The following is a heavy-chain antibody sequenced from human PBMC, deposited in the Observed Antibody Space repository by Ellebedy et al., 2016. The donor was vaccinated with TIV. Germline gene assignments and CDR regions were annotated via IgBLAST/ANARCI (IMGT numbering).Heavy chain of an antibody. D-gene: IGHD4-11*01. CDR1: GGSISSSGYY. J-gene: IGHJ4*02. CDR2: IYDSGRT. V-gene: IGHV4-39*07. CDR3: ARGSPTGNY. Sequence: SETLSLTXTVSGGSISSSGYYWGWIRQPPGKGLEWIGSIYDSGRTHYNPSLKSRVTISVDTSKNQFSLKLTSVTAADTAVYYCARGSPTGNYWGQGTLVTVSS.